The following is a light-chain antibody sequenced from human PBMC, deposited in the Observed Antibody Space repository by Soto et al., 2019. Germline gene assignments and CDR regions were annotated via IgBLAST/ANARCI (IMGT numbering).Light chain of an antibody. V-gene: IGKV3-15*01. CDR1: QSVSSN. Sequence: EIVMTQSPATLSVSPGERATLSCRASQSVSSNVAWYQQKPGQAPSLLIYGASTRATGIPARFSGSGSGTEFTLTIRSLQSEDFAVYYCQQYNNWPHPFGQGTKLEIK. CDR3: QQYNNWPHP. J-gene: IGKJ2*01. CDR2: GAS.